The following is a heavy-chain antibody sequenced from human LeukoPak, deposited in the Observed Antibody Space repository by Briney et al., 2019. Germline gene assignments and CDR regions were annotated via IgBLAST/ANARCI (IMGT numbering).Heavy chain of an antibody. Sequence: SETLSLTCAVYGGSFSGSYWNWIRQPPGKGPEWIGEINHSGSTTYNPSLKSRVTISVDTSKNQFSLKLSSVTAADTAVYYCARWMVGDAFDIWGQGTMVTVSS. D-gene: IGHD3-10*01. J-gene: IGHJ3*02. CDR1: GGSFSGSY. V-gene: IGHV4-34*01. CDR3: ARWMVGDAFDI. CDR2: INHSGST.